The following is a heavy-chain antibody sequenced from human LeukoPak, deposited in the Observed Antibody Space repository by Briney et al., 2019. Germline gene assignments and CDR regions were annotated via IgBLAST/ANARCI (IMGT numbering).Heavy chain of an antibody. CDR3: VKGLSRGFDWLLDPYYFDY. CDR1: GFTFSSYA. CDR2: ISSNGGST. D-gene: IGHD3-9*01. J-gene: IGHJ4*02. V-gene: IGHV3-64D*09. Sequence: GGSLRLSCSASGFTFSSYAMHWVRQAPGKGLEYVSAISSNGGSTYYADSVKGRFTISRDSSKNTLYLQMSSLRAEDTAVYYCVKGLSRGFDWLLDPYYFDYWGQGTLVTVSS.